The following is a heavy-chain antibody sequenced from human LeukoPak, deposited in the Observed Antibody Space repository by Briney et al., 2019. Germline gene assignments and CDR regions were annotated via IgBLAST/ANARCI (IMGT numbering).Heavy chain of an antibody. CDR2: INPSGGST. CDR3: ARGHYMAGSSPLLGY. D-gene: IGHD3-16*01. J-gene: IGHJ4*02. CDR1: GYTFTSYY. Sequence: ASVKVSCKASGYTFTSYYMHWVRQAPGQGLEWMGIINPSGGSTSYAQKFQGRVTMTRDMSTSTVYMELSSLRSEDTAVYYCARGHYMAGSSPLLGYWGQGTLVTVSS. V-gene: IGHV1-46*01.